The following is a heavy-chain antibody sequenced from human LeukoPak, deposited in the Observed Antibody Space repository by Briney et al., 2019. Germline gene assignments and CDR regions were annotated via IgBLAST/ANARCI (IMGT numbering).Heavy chain of an antibody. CDR3: ARDWFGTSDGGVFDY. D-gene: IGHD3-10*01. CDR2: INAGNGNT. CDR1: GYTFTSYG. J-gene: IGHJ4*02. Sequence: ASMKVSCKASGYTFTSYGISWVRQAPGQRLEWMGWINAGNGNTKYSQKFQGRVTITRDTSASTAYMELSSLRSEDTAVYYCARDWFGTSDGGVFDYWGQGTLVTVSS. V-gene: IGHV1-3*01.